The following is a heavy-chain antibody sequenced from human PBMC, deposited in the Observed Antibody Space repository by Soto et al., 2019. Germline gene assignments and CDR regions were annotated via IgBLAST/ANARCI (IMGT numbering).Heavy chain of an antibody. V-gene: IGHV3-23*01. J-gene: IGHJ4*02. D-gene: IGHD3-22*01. CDR3: AKDTKNYYDSSGYYRTIDY. CDR1: GFTFSSYA. CDR2: ISGSGGST. Sequence: GGSLRLSCAASGFTFSSYAMSWVRQAPGKGLEWGSAISGSGGSTYYADSVKGRFTISRDNSKNTLYLQMNSLRAEDTAVYYCAKDTKNYYDSSGYYRTIDYWGQGTLVTVSS.